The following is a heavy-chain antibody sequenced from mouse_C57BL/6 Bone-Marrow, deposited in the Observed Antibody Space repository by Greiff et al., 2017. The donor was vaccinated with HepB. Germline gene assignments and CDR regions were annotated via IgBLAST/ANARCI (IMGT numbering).Heavy chain of an antibody. CDR1: GFSLTSYG. CDR2: IWSGGST. Sequence: VQLVESGPGLVQPSQSLSITCTVSGFSLTSYGVHWVRQSPGKGLEWLGVIWSGGSTDYNAAFISRLSISKDNSKSQVFFKMNSLQADDTAIYYCARNPDYGNFPYWYFDVWGTGTTVTVSS. V-gene: IGHV2-2*01. J-gene: IGHJ1*03. D-gene: IGHD2-1*01. CDR3: ARNPDYGNFPYWYFDV.